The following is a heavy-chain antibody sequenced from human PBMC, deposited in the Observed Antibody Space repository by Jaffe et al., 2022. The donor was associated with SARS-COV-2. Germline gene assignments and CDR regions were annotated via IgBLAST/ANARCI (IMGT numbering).Heavy chain of an antibody. Sequence: EVQLVESGGGLVQSGGSLKLSCAASGFTFSSYWMSWVRQAPGKGLEWVANIKHDASGKYYVDSVKGRFAIFRDNAKNSLYLQMNSLRVEDTAVYFCARVDGPYGSSWVDYWGQGTLVTVSS. V-gene: IGHV3-7*01. CDR3: ARVDGPYGSSWVDY. J-gene: IGHJ4*02. CDR1: GFTFSSYW. D-gene: IGHD6-13*01. CDR2: IKHDASGK.